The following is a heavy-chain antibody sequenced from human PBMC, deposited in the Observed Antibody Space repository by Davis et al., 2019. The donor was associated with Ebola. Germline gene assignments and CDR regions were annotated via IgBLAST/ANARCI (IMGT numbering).Heavy chain of an antibody. D-gene: IGHD2-2*01. CDR2: IIPIFGTA. J-gene: IGHJ6*02. CDR1: AGTFSSYA. CDR3: ARGRPRRIVVPAATYYYYGMDV. V-gene: IGHV1-69*13. Sequence: SVKVSCKASAGTFSSYAISWVRQAPGQGLEWMGGIIPIFGTANYAQKFQGRVTITADESTSTAYMELSSLRSEDTAVYYCARGRPRRIVVPAATYYYYGMDVWGQGTTVTVSS.